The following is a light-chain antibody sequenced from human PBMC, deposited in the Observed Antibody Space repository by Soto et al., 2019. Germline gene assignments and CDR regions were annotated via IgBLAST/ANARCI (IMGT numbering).Light chain of an antibody. V-gene: IGKV1-6*02. CDR2: AAS. J-gene: IGKJ1*01. CDR3: LQDYTYPWT. Sequence: IQMTQSPSSLSASVRDRVTITCRASQDIGNDLGWYQQKPGKAPNLLIYAASSLRSGVPSRFSGSGSGTHFTLTINSLQAEDSATYFCLQDYTYPWTFGQGTKVEIK. CDR1: QDIGND.